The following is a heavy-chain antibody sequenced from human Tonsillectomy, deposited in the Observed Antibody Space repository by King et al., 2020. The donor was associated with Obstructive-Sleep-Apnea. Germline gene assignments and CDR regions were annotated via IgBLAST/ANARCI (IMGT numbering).Heavy chain of an antibody. D-gene: IGHD3-22*01. CDR2: TYYSGST. CDR1: GGSISIGGFY. CDR3: GRETYYDSSGSYFDY. J-gene: IGHJ4*02. Sequence: VQLQESGPGLVKPSQTLSLTCTVSGGSISIGGFYWSWIRQHPGKGLEWIGNTYYSGSTNYNPSLKSRVTISVDTSKNQFSLKLSSVTAADTAVYHCGRETYYDSSGSYFDYWGQGILVTVSS. V-gene: IGHV4-31*03.